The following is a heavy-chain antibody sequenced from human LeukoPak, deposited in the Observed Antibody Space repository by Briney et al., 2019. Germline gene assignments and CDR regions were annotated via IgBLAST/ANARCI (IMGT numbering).Heavy chain of an antibody. CDR2: ISYDGSNK. Sequence: PGRSLRLSCAASGFTFSSYAMHWVRQAPGKGLEWVAVISYDGSNKYYADSVKGRFTISRDNSKNTLYLQMNSLRAEDTAVYHCARGGEDCSSTSCYGEYYFDYWGQGTLVTVSS. CDR1: GFTFSSYA. CDR3: ARGGEDCSSTSCYGEYYFDY. J-gene: IGHJ4*02. D-gene: IGHD2-2*01. V-gene: IGHV3-30-3*01.